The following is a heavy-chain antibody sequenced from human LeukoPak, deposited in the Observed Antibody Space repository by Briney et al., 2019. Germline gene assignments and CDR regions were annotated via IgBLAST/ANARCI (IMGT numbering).Heavy chain of an antibody. D-gene: IGHD3-9*01. CDR3: ARGPYYDIFTGYVYYFDY. CDR1: GGSISRGGYY. J-gene: IGHJ4*02. Sequence: TLSLTCTVSGGSISRGGYYWSWIRQHPGKGLEWLGYIYYSGSTYYNPSLKSRVTISVDTSKNQFSLKLSSVTAADTAVYYCARGPYYDIFTGYVYYFDYGGQGTLVTVSS. V-gene: IGHV4-31*03. CDR2: IYYSGST.